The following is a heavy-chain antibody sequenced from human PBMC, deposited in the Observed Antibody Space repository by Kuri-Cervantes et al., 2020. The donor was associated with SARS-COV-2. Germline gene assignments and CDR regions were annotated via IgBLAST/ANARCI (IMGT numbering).Heavy chain of an antibody. CDR1: GGSISSYY. Sequence: GSLRLSCTVSGGSISSYYWSWIRQPAGKGLEWIGRIYTNGNTNYNPSLKSRVTMSVDTSKNQFSLKLTSVTAADTAVYYCASIPTYYYDSSGYYAPDWGQGTLVTVSS. D-gene: IGHD3-22*01. V-gene: IGHV4-4*07. J-gene: IGHJ4*02. CDR3: ASIPTYYYDSSGYYAPD. CDR2: IYTNGNT.